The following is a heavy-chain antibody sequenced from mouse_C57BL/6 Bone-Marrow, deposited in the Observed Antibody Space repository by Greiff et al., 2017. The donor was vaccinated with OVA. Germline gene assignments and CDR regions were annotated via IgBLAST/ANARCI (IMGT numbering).Heavy chain of an antibody. D-gene: IGHD4-1*01. CDR3: ARRTGGYFDY. J-gene: IGHJ2*01. Sequence: VQGVESGGGLVQPGGSLKLSCAASGFTFSDYGMAWVRQAPRKGPEWVAFISNLAYSIYYADTVTGRFTISRENAKNTLYLEMSSLRSEDTAMYYCARRTGGYFDYWGQGTTLTVSS. CDR2: ISNLAYSI. V-gene: IGHV5-15*04. CDR1: GFTFSDYG.